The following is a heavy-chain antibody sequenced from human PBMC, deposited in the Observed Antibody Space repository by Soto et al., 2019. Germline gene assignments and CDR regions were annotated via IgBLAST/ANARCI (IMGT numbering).Heavy chain of an antibody. CDR3: VRWDSGNPEN. Sequence: EVQLVESGGGLVQPGGYLRLSCVVSGFTLSDHYIDWVRQAPGKGLEWVGRTKNKAQRYTTEYAASVKGRFTISRDDSENSVYLQMNSLKTDDTAVYYCVRWDSGNPENWGQGTLVTVSS. J-gene: IGHJ4*02. D-gene: IGHD1-26*01. CDR2: TKNKAQRYTT. CDR1: GFTLSDHY. V-gene: IGHV3-72*01.